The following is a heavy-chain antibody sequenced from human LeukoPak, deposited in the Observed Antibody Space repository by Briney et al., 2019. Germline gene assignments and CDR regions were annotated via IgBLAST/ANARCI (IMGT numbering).Heavy chain of an antibody. D-gene: IGHD3-10*01. V-gene: IGHV3-9*01. CDR3: AKGEGSGMHHYGTDV. CDR2: ISWNSDNK. J-gene: IGHJ6*02. CDR1: GFTFSDYY. Sequence: GGSLRLSCAASGFTFSDYYMSWIRQAPGKGLEWVSGISWNSDNKGYAESVKGRFTISRDNAKNFLYLQMNSLRAEDTALYYCAKGEGSGMHHYGTDVWGQGTTVTVSS.